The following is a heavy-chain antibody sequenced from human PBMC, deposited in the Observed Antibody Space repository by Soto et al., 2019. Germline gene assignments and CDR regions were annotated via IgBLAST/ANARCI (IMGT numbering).Heavy chain of an antibody. CDR2: IYHSGST. J-gene: IGHJ4*02. Sequence: SETLSLTCAVSGGSISSSNWWSWVRQPPGKGLEWIGDIYHSGSTNYNPSLKSRVTISVDTSKNQFSLKLSSVTAADTAVYYCATSYSSSCSCFDYWGQGTLVTVSS. V-gene: IGHV4-4*02. D-gene: IGHD6-13*01. CDR1: GGSISSSNW. CDR3: ATSYSSSCSCFDY.